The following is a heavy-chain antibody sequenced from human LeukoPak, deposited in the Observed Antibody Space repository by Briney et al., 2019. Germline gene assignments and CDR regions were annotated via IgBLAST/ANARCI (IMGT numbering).Heavy chain of an antibody. J-gene: IGHJ4*02. CDR1: GFTFSSYW. D-gene: IGHD1-1*01. V-gene: IGHV3-7*04. Sequence: GGSLRLSCAASGFTFSSYWMSWVRQAPGKGLEWVANIKQDGSERYYVDSVKGRFTIYRDNAKNSLYLQMISLRAEDTAVYFCTRVTTNGYFEYSGQGALVTVSS. CDR2: IKQDGSER. CDR3: TRVTTNGYFEY.